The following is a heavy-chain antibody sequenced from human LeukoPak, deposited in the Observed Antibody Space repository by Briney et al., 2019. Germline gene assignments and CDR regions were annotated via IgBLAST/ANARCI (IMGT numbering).Heavy chain of an antibody. CDR1: GGTFSSYA. CDR3: ARGYCSGGSCHDHYYYYYMDV. D-gene: IGHD2-15*01. V-gene: IGHV1-69*06. J-gene: IGHJ6*03. CDR2: IIPIFGTA. Sequence: SVKVSCKASGGTFSSYAISWVRQAPGQGLEWMGRIIPIFGTANYAQKFQGRVTITADKSTSTAYMELSGLRSEDTAVYYCARGYCSGGSCHDHYYYYYMDVWGEGTTVTVSS.